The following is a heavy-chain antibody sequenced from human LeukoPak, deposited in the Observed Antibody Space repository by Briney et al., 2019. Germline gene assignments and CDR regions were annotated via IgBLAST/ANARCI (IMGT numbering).Heavy chain of an antibody. V-gene: IGHV3-49*04. Sequence: GGSLRLSCTASGFTFGDYAMSWVRQAPGKGLEWVGFIRSKAYGGTTEYAASVEGRFTISRDDSKSIAYLQMNSLKTEDTAVYYSTRASYGSGSYSIFDYWGQGTLVTVSS. CDR1: GFTFGDYA. CDR2: IRSKAYGGTT. D-gene: IGHD3-10*01. J-gene: IGHJ4*02. CDR3: TRASYGSGSYSIFDY.